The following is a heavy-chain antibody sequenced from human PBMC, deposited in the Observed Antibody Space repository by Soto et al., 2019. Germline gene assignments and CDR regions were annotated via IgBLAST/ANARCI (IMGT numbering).Heavy chain of an antibody. Sequence: QVQLVQSGAEVKKPGSSVKVSCKASGGTFSSYTISWVRQAPGQGLEWMGRIIPILGIANYAQKFQGRVTITADKCPCPAYMELSSLRSEDRAVYSCARGYGHNWCDPWGQGTLVTVSS. D-gene: IGHD1-1*01. CDR1: GGTFSSYT. V-gene: IGHV1-69*02. J-gene: IGHJ5*02. CDR2: IIPILGIA. CDR3: ARGYGHNWCDP.